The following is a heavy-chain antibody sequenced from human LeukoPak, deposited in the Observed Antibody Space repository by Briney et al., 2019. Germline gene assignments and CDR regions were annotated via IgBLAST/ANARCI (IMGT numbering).Heavy chain of an antibody. V-gene: IGHV4-34*01. CDR3: ARATETRNDFWSAYYTDY. Sequence: SETLSLTCAVYGGSFSGYYWSWIRQPPGKGLEWIGEIDHSGSTNYNPSLKSRVTISVDTSKNQFSLRLSSVTAADTAVYYCARATETRNDFWSAYYTDYWGQGTLVTVSS. CDR2: IDHSGST. CDR1: GGSFSGYY. D-gene: IGHD3-3*01. J-gene: IGHJ4*02.